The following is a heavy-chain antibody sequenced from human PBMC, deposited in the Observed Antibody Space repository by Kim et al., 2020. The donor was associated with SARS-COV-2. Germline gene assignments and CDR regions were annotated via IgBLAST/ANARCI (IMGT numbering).Heavy chain of an antibody. Sequence: SVKVSCKASGGTFSSYAISWVRQAPGQGLEWMGGIIPIFGTANYAQKFQGRVTITADESTSTAYMELSSLRSEDTAVYYCARDRGSFREINYYDSSGYTGAAFDIWGQGTMVTVSS. V-gene: IGHV1-69*13. CDR2: IIPIFGTA. J-gene: IGHJ3*02. D-gene: IGHD3-22*01. CDR3: ARDRGSFREINYYDSSGYTGAAFDI. CDR1: GGTFSSYA.